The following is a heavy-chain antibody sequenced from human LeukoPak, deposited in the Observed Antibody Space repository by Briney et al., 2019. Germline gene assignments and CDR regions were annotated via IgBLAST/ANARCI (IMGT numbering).Heavy chain of an antibody. V-gene: IGHV1-69*04. CDR1: GGTFSSYA. D-gene: IGHD3-16*02. Sequence: GASVKVPCKASGGTFSSYAISWVRQAPGQGLEWMGRIIPILGTANHAQKFQGRVTITADKSTSTAYMELSSLISEDTAVYYCARSPLRLGYLSLDYFDSWGPGTLVTVSS. CDR2: IIPILGTA. J-gene: IGHJ4*02. CDR3: ARSPLRLGYLSLDYFDS.